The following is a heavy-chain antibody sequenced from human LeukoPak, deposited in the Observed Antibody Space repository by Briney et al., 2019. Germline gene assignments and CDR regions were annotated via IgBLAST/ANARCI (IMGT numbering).Heavy chain of an antibody. CDR1: GDSVSTNSVA. CDR3: ARGKYSGFDL. CDR2: TYYRSKWNN. V-gene: IGHV6-1*01. Sequence: SQTLSLTCAISGDSVSTNSVAWNWIRQSPSRGLEWLGRTYYRSKWNNDYAVSVKGRITINPDTSKNQFSLQLNSVTPDDTALYYCARGKYSGFDLWGQGTMVTVSS. D-gene: IGHD2-15*01. J-gene: IGHJ3*01.